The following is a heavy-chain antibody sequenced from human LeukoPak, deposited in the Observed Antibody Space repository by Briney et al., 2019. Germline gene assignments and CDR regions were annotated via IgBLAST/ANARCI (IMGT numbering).Heavy chain of an antibody. D-gene: IGHD6-13*01. CDR1: GFTFSSYA. CDR3: AKDRGPSSSSSFRYPACFDY. CDR2: ISGSGDGA. Sequence: PGGSLRLSFAASGFTFSSYAMNWVRQAPGKGLEWVSAISGSGDGAFYADSVRGRFTISRHNSKNTLYLQMNSLRAEDTAVYYCAKDRGPSSSSSFRYPACFDYWGQGTLVTVSS. V-gene: IGHV3-23*01. J-gene: IGHJ4*02.